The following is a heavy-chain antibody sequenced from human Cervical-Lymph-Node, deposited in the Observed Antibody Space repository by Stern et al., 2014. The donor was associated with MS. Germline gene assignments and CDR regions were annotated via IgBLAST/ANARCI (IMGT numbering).Heavy chain of an antibody. CDR2: IHSTGST. J-gene: IGHJ5*02. D-gene: IGHD2/OR15-2a*01. Sequence: MQLVESGPGLVKPSQTLSLTCSVSGGPIISGGHLWSWIRQPPGEGLEWIGYIHSTGSTYYNPSLRSRVAISLDPSQNLFSLSLTSVTAADTAVYYCARNSPFDPWGQGTLVTVSS. CDR1: GGPIISGGHL. CDR3: ARNSPFDP. V-gene: IGHV4-31*03.